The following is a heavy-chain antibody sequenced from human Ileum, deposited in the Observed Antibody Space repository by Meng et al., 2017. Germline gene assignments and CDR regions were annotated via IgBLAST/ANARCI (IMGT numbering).Heavy chain of an antibody. D-gene: IGHD7-27*01. CDR3: ARGVNAGVDY. CDR1: GYTFSSLH. J-gene: IGHJ4*02. V-gene: IGHV1-8*01. CDR2: MSPENGNT. Sequence: VQGVGFGVDVKTSWASVKVSCKASGYTFSSLHINWVRQATGQGPEWMGWMSPENGNTAYAQKFQGRVTMTRDTSVSTAYMELSGLTSDDSGVYYCARGVNAGVDYWGQGTLVTVSS.